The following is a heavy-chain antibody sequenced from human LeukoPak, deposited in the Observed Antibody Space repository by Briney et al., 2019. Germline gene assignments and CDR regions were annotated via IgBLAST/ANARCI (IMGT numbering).Heavy chain of an antibody. CDR1: GFTFSSYW. Sequence: PGGSLRLSCAASGFTFSSYWMHWVRQAPGKGLVWVSRINSDGSSTSYADSVKGRFTISRDNAKNTLYLQMNSLRAEDTAVYYCARDPPYCSGGSCYPNAFDIWGQGTMVTVSS. J-gene: IGHJ3*02. CDR3: ARDPPYCSGGSCYPNAFDI. CDR2: INSDGSST. D-gene: IGHD2-15*01. V-gene: IGHV3-74*01.